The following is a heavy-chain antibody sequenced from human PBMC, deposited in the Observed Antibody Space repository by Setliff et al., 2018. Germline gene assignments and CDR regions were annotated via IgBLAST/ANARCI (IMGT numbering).Heavy chain of an antibody. CDR3: ARGLRTYYFDY. V-gene: IGHV3-7*01. Sequence: GESLRLSCAASGFTFSSYWMSWVRQAPGKGLEWVANIKKDGSEKYYVDSVKGRFTISRDNAKNSLYLQMNSLRAEDTAVYYCARGLRTYYFDYWGQGTQVTVSS. D-gene: IGHD5-12*01. CDR2: IKKDGSEK. CDR1: GFTFSSYW. J-gene: IGHJ4*02.